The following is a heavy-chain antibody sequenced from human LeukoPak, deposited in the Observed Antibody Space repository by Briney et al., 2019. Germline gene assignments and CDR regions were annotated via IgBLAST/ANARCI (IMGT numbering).Heavy chain of an antibody. CDR2: RNPNSGNT. J-gene: IGHJ5*02. CDR1: GYTFTSYD. Sequence: ASAKVSCKASGYTFTSYDINWVRQATGQGLEWMGLRNPNSGNTGSAQKFQGRLTMTRNTSISTAYMELSSLRSEDTAVYYCARRSQAGGTGIGSWGQGTLVTVSS. CDR3: ARRSQAGGTGIGS. V-gene: IGHV1-8*01. D-gene: IGHD6-19*01.